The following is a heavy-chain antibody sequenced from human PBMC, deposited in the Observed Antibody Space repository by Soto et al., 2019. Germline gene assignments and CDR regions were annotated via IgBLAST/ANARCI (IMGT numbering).Heavy chain of an antibody. CDR2: LSAGVDTT. CDR1: GFTFSTYA. CDR3: AHPRGYGVFDAYDI. V-gene: IGHV3-23*01. Sequence: EAQLLESGGGLVQPGGSLRLSCAASGFTFSTYAMSWVRQAPGKGLEWVSALSAGVDTTHYADSVKGRFIISRDNSIDTLYLQMNSLTTEDTAIYYCAHPRGYGVFDAYDIWGLGAMVTVSS. D-gene: IGHD5-18*01. J-gene: IGHJ3*02.